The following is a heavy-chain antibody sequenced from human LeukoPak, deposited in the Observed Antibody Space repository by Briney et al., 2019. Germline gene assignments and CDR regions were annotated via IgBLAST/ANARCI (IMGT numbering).Heavy chain of an antibody. Sequence: GGSLGLSCAASGFTFSSYGMHWVRQAPGKGLEWVAVIWYDGSNKYYADSVKGRFTISRDNSKNTLYLQMNSLRAEDTAVYYCAKDHRASIVGATPYFDYWGQGTLVTVSS. CDR3: AKDHRASIVGATPYFDY. CDR1: GFTFSSYG. D-gene: IGHD1-26*01. CDR2: IWYDGSNK. V-gene: IGHV3-33*06. J-gene: IGHJ4*02.